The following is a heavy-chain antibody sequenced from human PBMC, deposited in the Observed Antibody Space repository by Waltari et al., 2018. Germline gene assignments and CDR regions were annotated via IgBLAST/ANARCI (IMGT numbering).Heavy chain of an antibody. CDR1: GFTFSSYE. V-gene: IGHV3-48*03. CDR2: ISSSCITI. CDR3: ARLSAFWSGYYYYYYYMDV. D-gene: IGHD3-3*01. Sequence: EVQLVESGGGLVQPGGSLRLSCAASGFTFSSYEMNWVRQAPGKGLAWVSYISSSCITISYADSVQGRFTIARDNAKNSLYLQMNSLRAEDTAVYYCARLSAFWSGYYYYYYYMDVWGKGTTVTVSS. J-gene: IGHJ6*03.